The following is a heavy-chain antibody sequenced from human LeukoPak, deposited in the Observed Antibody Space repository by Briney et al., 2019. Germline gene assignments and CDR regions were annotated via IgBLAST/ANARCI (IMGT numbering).Heavy chain of an antibody. Sequence: ETGGSLRLSCAASGFTFSDYYMSWIRQAPGKGLEWVSYISSSGSTIYYADSVKGRFTISRDNAKNSLYLQMNSLRAEDTAVYYCARDLEGDCQFDYWGQGTLVTVSS. CDR1: GFTFSDYY. J-gene: IGHJ4*02. CDR3: ARDLEGDCQFDY. D-gene: IGHD3-16*01. V-gene: IGHV3-11*01. CDR2: ISSSGSTI.